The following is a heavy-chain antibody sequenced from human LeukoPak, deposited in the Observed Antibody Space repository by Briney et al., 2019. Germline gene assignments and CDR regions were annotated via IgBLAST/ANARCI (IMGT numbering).Heavy chain of an antibody. J-gene: IGHJ4*02. CDR1: GGSVSSGSYY. CDR2: IYYSGST. Sequence: SETLSLTCTVSGGSVSSGSYYWSWIRQPPGKGLEWIGYIYYSGSTNYNPSLKSRVTISLDTSKNQFSLKLSSVTAADTAMYYCASGGYSSTWPLGGWGQGTLVTVSS. CDR3: ASGGYSSTWPLGG. V-gene: IGHV4-61*01. D-gene: IGHD6-13*01.